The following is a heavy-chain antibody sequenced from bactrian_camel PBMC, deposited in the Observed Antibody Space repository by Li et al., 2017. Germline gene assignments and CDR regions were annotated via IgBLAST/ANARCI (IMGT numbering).Heavy chain of an antibody. CDR3: AADPYPLWDYGVGMDFGY. CDR2: IYTDDIT. CDR1: GFSFGDFY. Sequence: HVQLVESGGGSVQPGGSLRLSCAASGFSFGDFYMSWVRQAPGKGLEWVSNIYTDDITHYADSVKGRFTISRDNAKNTLYPQMNSLKTEDTAVYYCAADPYPLWDYGVGMDFGYWGQGTQ. J-gene: IGHJ6*01. D-gene: IGHD5*01. V-gene: IGHV3-2*01.